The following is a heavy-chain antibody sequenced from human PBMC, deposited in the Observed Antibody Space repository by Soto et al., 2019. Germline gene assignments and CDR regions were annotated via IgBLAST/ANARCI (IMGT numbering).Heavy chain of an antibody. Sequence: SETLSLTCTVSGGSISSSSYYWGWIRQPPGKGLEWIGSIYYSGSTYYNPSLKSRVTISVDTSKNQFSLKLSSVTAADTAVYYCARRVLRYFDWSTYGMDVWGQGTTVTVSS. J-gene: IGHJ6*02. CDR3: ARRVLRYFDWSTYGMDV. CDR1: GGSISSSSYY. CDR2: IYYSGST. V-gene: IGHV4-39*01. D-gene: IGHD3-9*01.